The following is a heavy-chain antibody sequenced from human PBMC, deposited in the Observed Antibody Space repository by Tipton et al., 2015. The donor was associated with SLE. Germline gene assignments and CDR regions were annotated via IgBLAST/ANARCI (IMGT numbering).Heavy chain of an antibody. Sequence: TLSLTCAVYGGSFSGYYWNWISQPPGKGLEWIGEINHSGSTNYNPSLKSRVTISVDTSKNQFSLKLSSVTAADTAVYYCARGPAGGGSYGASCFDYWGQGTLVTVSS. CDR2: INHSGST. V-gene: IGHV4-34*01. CDR1: GGSFSGYY. D-gene: IGHD1-26*01. J-gene: IGHJ4*02. CDR3: ARGPAGGGSYGASCFDY.